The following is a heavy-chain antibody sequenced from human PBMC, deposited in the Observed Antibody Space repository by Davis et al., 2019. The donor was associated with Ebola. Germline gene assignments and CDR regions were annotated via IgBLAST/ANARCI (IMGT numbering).Heavy chain of an antibody. CDR2: VNPSSGST. Sequence: ASVKVSCKASGYTFITYFMHWVRQAPGQGLEWMGIVNPSSGSTNYAQKFQGRLTMTRDTSTRTVYLELSSLRSEDTAVYYCARVQTGYYFDSSDSPSWFAPWGQGTLVTVSS. CDR3: ARVQTGYYFDSSDSPSWFAP. D-gene: IGHD3-22*01. V-gene: IGHV1-46*01. CDR1: GYTFITYF. J-gene: IGHJ5*02.